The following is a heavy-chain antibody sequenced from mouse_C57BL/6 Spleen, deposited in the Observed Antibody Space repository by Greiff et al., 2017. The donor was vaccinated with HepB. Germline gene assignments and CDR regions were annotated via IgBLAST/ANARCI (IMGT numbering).Heavy chain of an antibody. CDR2: IYPRSGNT. V-gene: IGHV1-81*01. CDR1: GYTFTSYG. CDR3: ATGAYFDY. J-gene: IGHJ2*01. Sequence: QVQLKESGAELARPGASVKLSCKASGYTFTSYGISWVKQRTGQGLEWIGEIYPRSGNTYYNEKFKGKATLTADKSSSTAYMELRSLTSEDSAVYFCATGAYFDYWGQGTTLTVSS.